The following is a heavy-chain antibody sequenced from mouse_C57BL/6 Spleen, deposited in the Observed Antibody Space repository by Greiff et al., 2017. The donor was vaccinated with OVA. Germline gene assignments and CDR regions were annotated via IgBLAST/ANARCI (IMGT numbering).Heavy chain of an antibody. Sequence: EVKLVEPGGGLVKPGGSLKLSCAASGFTFSDYGMHWVRQAPEKGLEWVAYISSGSSTIYYADTVKGRFTISRDNAKNTLFLQMTSLGSEDTAMXCCARDYGSGWFACWGQGTLVTVSA. CDR1: GFTFSDYG. CDR2: ISSGSSTI. D-gene: IGHD1-1*01. CDR3: ARDYGSGWFAC. V-gene: IGHV5-17*01. J-gene: IGHJ3*01.